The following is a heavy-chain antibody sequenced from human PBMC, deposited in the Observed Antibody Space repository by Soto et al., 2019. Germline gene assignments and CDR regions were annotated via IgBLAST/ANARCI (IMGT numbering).Heavy chain of an antibody. CDR2: IYYTGTV. CDR1: GYSIGTYNW. V-gene: IGHV4-28*05. Sequence: QLHLQESGPGLVKPSDTLSLTCAVPGYSIGTYNWWAWIRQPPGKGLEWIGYIYYTGTVYYNLSLKNRVSMSVDTARDQCSLRLSSVTAADTAVYYCARTSRLKTGQLDYWGPGALVTVSS. J-gene: IGHJ4*02. D-gene: IGHD3-9*01. CDR3: ARTSRLKTGQLDY.